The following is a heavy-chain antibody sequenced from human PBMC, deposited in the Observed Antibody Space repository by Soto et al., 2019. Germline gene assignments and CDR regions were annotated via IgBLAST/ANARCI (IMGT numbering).Heavy chain of an antibody. Sequence: AGESLKISCTGSGYTFTDYWIGWVRQLPGKGLEWMGIIYPGDSDTRYSPSFQGQVTITADKSTSTAYLQWNTLKASDTAMYYSASHMSSLRYCSYAMVVLGQGTTVTAS. CDR2: IYPGDSDT. V-gene: IGHV5-51*03. CDR1: GYTFTDYW. J-gene: IGHJ6*02. D-gene: IGHD6-13*01. CDR3: ASHMSSLRYCSYAMVV.